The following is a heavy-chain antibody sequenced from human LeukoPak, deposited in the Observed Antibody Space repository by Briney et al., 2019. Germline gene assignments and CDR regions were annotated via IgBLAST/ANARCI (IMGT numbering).Heavy chain of an antibody. V-gene: IGHV3-48*01. J-gene: IGHJ6*02. CDR2: ISSSSTI. Sequence: PGGSLRLSCAASGFTFSSYSMNRVRQAPGKGLEWVSYISSSSTIYYADSVKGRFTISRDNAKNSLYLQMNSLRAEDTAVYYCARESSVYYGMDVWGQGTTVTVSS. CDR3: ARESSVYYGMDV. CDR1: GFTFSSYS. D-gene: IGHD5/OR15-5a*01.